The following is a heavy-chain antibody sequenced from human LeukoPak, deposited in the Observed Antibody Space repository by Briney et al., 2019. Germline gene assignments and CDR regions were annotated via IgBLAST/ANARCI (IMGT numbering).Heavy chain of an antibody. CDR3: AKDIATGNRLYYFDY. D-gene: IGHD1-14*01. CDR2: ISSSGSTI. J-gene: IGHJ4*02. Sequence: GGSLRLSCVVSGFTFSSYEMNWVRQAPGKGLEWVSYISSSGSTIYYADSVKGRFTISRDNAKNSLYLQMNSLRAEDTALYYCAKDIATGNRLYYFDYWGQGTLVTVSS. V-gene: IGHV3-48*03. CDR1: GFTFSSYE.